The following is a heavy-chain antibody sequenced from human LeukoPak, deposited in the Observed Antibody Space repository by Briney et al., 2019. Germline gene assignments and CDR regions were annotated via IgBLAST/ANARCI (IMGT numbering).Heavy chain of an antibody. CDR1: GYTFTGYY. Sequence: ASVKVSCKASGYTFTGYYMHWVRQAPGQGLEWMGWINPNSGGTNYAQKFRGRVTMTRDTSISTAYMELSRLRSDDTAVYYCARDGSNYYDSSGYSFDYWGQGTLVTVSS. J-gene: IGHJ4*02. D-gene: IGHD3-22*01. CDR3: ARDGSNYYDSSGYSFDY. CDR2: INPNSGGT. V-gene: IGHV1-2*02.